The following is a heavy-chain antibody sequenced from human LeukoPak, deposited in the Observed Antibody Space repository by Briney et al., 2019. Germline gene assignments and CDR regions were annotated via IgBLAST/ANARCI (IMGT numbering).Heavy chain of an antibody. CDR1: GFTFSDYY. CDR3: ARGVVSRAAFDV. CDR2: ISSSSSYT. V-gene: IGHV3-11*05. J-gene: IGHJ3*01. Sequence: PGGSLRLSCAASGFTFSDYYMSWIRQAPGKGLEWVSYISSSSSYTNYADSVKGRFTISRDNVKKSVYLQMNSLRAEDTAVYYCARGVVSRAAFDVWGQGTMVTVSS.